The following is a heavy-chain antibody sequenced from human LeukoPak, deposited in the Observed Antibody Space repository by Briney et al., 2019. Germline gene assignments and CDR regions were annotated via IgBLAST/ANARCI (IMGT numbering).Heavy chain of an antibody. V-gene: IGHV3-15*01. CDR2: IKSKTEGGTT. CDR3: TTAMVMTAIFYFQH. CDR1: GFTFSNAW. J-gene: IGHJ1*01. D-gene: IGHD2-21*02. Sequence: GGSLRLSCAASGFTFSNAWMSWVRQTPGTGLEWVGRIKSKTEGGTTDYAAPVKDRSTISRDDSKDTLYLQMNSLKPDDTAVYYCTTAMVMTAIFYFQHWGQGTTVTVSS.